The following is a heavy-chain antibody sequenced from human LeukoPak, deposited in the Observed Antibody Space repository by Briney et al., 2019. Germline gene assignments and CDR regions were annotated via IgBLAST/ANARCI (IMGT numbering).Heavy chain of an antibody. CDR2: ISGSGGST. J-gene: IGHJ3*02. CDR3: AKVLNYDFLSGYYTSQAFDI. CDR1: GFTFSSYA. V-gene: IGHV3-23*01. Sequence: GGSLRLSCAASGFTFSSYAMSWVRQAPGKGLEWVSAISGSGGSTYYADSVKGRFTISRDNSKNTLYLQMNSLRAEDTAVYYCAKVLNYDFLSGYYTSQAFDIWGQGTMVTVSS. D-gene: IGHD3-3*01.